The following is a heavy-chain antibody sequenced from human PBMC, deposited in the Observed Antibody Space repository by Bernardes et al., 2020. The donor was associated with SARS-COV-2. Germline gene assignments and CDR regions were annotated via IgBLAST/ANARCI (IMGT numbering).Heavy chain of an antibody. CDR3: ARDRASGLLQPDY. J-gene: IGHJ4*02. V-gene: IGHV3-21*01. CDR2: ISSSSSYI. D-gene: IGHD2-21*01. Sequence: GGSLRLSCAASGFTFSSYSMNWVRQAPGKGLEWVASISSSSSYIYYADSVKGRFTISRDNAKNTLYLQMNSLRAEDTAVYYCARDRASGLLQPDYWSQGTLLTVSS. CDR1: GFTFSSYS.